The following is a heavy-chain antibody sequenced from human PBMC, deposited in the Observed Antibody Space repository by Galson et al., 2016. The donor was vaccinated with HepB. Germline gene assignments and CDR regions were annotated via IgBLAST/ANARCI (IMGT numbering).Heavy chain of an antibody. Sequence: SLRLSCAASGFIFSSYGIHWVRQAPGKGLEWVAFISYDGSNKNYADSVKGRFTVSRDNSKNTLYLQMNSLRTQDKAVYYCSRGGSSSWYAHYFDYWGQGTLVTVSS. CDR1: GFIFSSYG. CDR2: ISYDGSNK. CDR3: SRGGSSSWYAHYFDY. D-gene: IGHD6-13*01. V-gene: IGHV3-30*03. J-gene: IGHJ4*02.